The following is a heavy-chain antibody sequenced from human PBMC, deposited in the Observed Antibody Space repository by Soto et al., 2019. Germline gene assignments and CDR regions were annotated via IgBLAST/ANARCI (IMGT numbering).Heavy chain of an antibody. V-gene: IGHV4-61*01. CDR3: ARDRGGWFDP. CDR1: GGSVSSGRYY. Sequence: QVQLQESGPGLVKPSETLSLTCTVSGGSVSSGRYYWSWIRQPPGKGLDWIGYIYYSGSTNYHPSLKSRVTISVDTSQNQFSLKLSAVTAEDTAVYYCARDRGGWFDPWGQGTLVTVSS. J-gene: IGHJ5*02. CDR2: IYYSGST.